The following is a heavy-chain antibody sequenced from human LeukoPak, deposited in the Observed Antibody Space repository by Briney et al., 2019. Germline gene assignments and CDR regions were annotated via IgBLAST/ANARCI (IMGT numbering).Heavy chain of an antibody. CDR3: AGIRGFAYYFDY. J-gene: IGHJ4*02. V-gene: IGHV3-21*01. CDR2: ISSSSSYI. D-gene: IGHD5-12*01. Sequence: GGSLRLFCAASGFTFSSYEMNWVRQAPGKGLEWVSSISSSSSYIYYADSVKGRFTISRDNAKNSLYLQMNSLRAEDTAVYYCAGIRGFAYYFDYWGQGTLVTVSS. CDR1: GFTFSSYE.